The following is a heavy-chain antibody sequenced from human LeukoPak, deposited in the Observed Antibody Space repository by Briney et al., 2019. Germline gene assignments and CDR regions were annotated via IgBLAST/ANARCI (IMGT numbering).Heavy chain of an antibody. J-gene: IGHJ4*02. CDR3: VRSRFSLVRATTFDY. V-gene: IGHV1-2*02. CDR1: GYTFTGYF. D-gene: IGHD1-26*01. CDR2: INPKSGGT. Sequence: ASVKVSCKASGYTFTGYFMHWVRQAPGQGLEWVGWINPKSGGTNYAQKFQGRVTVTRDMSINTAYVELSRLTSDDTAVYYCVRSRFSLVRATTFDYWGQGSLVTVSS.